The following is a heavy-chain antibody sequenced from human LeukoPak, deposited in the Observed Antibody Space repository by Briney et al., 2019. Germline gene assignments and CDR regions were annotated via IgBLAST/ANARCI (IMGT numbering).Heavy chain of an antibody. CDR1: GGSISSGGYY. Sequence: NPSETLSLTCTVSGGSISSGGYYWSWIRQPPGKGLEWIGYIYHSGSTYYNPSLKSRVTISVDRSKNQFSLKLSSVTAADTAVYYCARTGYYYDSSGLGDYWGQGTLVTVSS. D-gene: IGHD3-22*01. J-gene: IGHJ4*02. V-gene: IGHV4-30-2*01. CDR2: IYHSGST. CDR3: ARTGYYYDSSGLGDY.